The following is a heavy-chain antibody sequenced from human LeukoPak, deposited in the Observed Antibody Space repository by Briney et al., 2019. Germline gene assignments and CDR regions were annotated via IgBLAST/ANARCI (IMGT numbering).Heavy chain of an antibody. J-gene: IGHJ4*02. V-gene: IGHV4-38-2*02. D-gene: IGHD1-26*01. CDR3: AREVEATPYYFDY. CDR1: GYSISSGCY. Sequence: SETLSLTCTVSGYSISSGCYWGWIRPPPGKGLEWIGSIYHSGSTYYNPSLKSRVTISVDTSKNQFSLKLSSVTAADTAVYYCAREVEATPYYFDYWGQGTLVTVSS. CDR2: IYHSGST.